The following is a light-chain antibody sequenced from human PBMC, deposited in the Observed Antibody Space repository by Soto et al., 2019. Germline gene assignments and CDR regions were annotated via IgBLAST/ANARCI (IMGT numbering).Light chain of an antibody. J-gene: IGKJ2*01. Sequence: DIQMTQSPYSLSASVGDSVTITCRASQNIRTYLNWYQQKPGRAPKLLIHSASALPSGVPSRFSGSGSGTEFTLTMSGLQPEDFATYYCQQVHSTPYTFGQGTKVEIK. CDR3: QQVHSTPYT. V-gene: IGKV1-39*01. CDR2: SAS. CDR1: QNIRTY.